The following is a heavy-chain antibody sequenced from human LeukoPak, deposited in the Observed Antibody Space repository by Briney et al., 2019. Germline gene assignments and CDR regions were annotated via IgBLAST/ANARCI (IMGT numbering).Heavy chain of an antibody. CDR1: VGSISSGVYY. V-gene: IGHV4-30-4*01. CDR2: IYYSGST. Sequence: PSQTLSLTCTLSVGSISSGVYYWSWTRHPPGRGLEWMGYIYYSGSTYYNPTLKSRVTISVDTSKNQFSLKLSSVTGADTAVYYCARAGLVVPAANFAYWGQGTLVTVSS. J-gene: IGHJ4*02. CDR3: ARAGLVVPAANFAY. D-gene: IGHD2-2*01.